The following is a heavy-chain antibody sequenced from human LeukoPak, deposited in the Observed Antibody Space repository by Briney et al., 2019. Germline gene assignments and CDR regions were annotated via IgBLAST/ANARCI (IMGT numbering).Heavy chain of an antibody. CDR2: INHSGST. Sequence: KPSETLSLTCAVYGGSFSGYYWSWIRQPPGKGLEWIGEINHSGSTNYNPSPKSRVTISVDTSKNQFSLKLSSVTAADTAVYYCAREGYCSSTSCYGVYYYYGMDVWGQGTTVTVSS. D-gene: IGHD2-2*01. V-gene: IGHV4-34*01. J-gene: IGHJ6*02. CDR3: AREGYCSSTSCYGVYYYYGMDV. CDR1: GGSFSGYY.